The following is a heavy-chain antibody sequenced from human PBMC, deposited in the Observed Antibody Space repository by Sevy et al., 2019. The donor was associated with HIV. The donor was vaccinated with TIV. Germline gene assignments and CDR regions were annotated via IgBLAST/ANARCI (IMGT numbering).Heavy chain of an antibody. Sequence: GESLKISCKGSGYSFTSYWIGWVRQMPGKGQEWMGIIYPGDSDTRYSPSFQGQVTISADKSISTAYLQWSSLKASDTAMYYCARTPRGYSGYDLPDYWGQGTLVTVSS. CDR1: GYSFTSYW. CDR3: ARTPRGYSGYDLPDY. J-gene: IGHJ4*02. CDR2: IYPGDSDT. D-gene: IGHD5-12*01. V-gene: IGHV5-51*01.